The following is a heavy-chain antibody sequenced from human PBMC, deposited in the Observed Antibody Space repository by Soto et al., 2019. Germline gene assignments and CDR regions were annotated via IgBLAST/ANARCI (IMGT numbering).Heavy chain of an antibody. J-gene: IGHJ4*02. CDR2: IYYSGST. CDR3: AGLGRGYYFDY. D-gene: IGHD3-10*01. CDR1: GGSIGGSSDY. V-gene: IGHV4-39*01. Sequence: SETLSLTCTVSGGSIGGSSDYWGWIRQPPGKGLEWIGSIYYSGSTYYNPSLKSRVTISVDTSKNQFSLKLSSVTAADTAVYYCAGLGRGYYFDYWGQGTLVTVSS.